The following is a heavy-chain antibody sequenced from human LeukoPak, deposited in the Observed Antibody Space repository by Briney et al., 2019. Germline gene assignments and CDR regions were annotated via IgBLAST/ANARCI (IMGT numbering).Heavy chain of an antibody. D-gene: IGHD6-19*01. CDR1: GGSISSSSYY. J-gene: IGHJ4*02. V-gene: IGHV4-39*01. CDR3: ARQVQWLGPKIDY. CDR2: INHSGST. Sequence: SETLSLTCTVSGGSISSSSYYWGWIRQPPGKGLEWIGEINHSGSTNYNPSLKSRVTISVDTSKNQFSLKLSSVTAADTAVYYCARQVQWLGPKIDYWGQGTLVTVSS.